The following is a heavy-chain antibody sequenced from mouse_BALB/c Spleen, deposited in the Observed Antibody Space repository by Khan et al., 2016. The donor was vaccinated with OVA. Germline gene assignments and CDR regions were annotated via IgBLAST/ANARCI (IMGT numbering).Heavy chain of an antibody. D-gene: IGHD2-1*01. J-gene: IGHJ3*01. Sequence: QVQLKQSEAELVKPGASVKLSCKTSGYTFTNYWIQWIKQRPGQGLEWIGEIFPGTGTTYYNENFKGKATLTIDTSSPTAYMQLSSLTSEDSAVYVCARGYFGNYEFAYWGQGTLVTVSA. CDR3: ARGYFGNYEFAY. V-gene: IGHV1S132*01. CDR2: IFPGTGTT. CDR1: GYTFTNYW.